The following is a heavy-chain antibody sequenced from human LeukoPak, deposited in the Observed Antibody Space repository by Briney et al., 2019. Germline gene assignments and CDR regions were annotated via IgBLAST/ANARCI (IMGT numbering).Heavy chain of an antibody. CDR1: GYTFTSYD. J-gene: IGHJ4*02. CDR2: MNPNSGNT. D-gene: IGHD6-6*01. V-gene: IGHV1-8*01. CDR3: ARYPPKRYSSSSHFDY. Sequence: ASVTVSCKASGYTFTSYDINWVRQATGQGLEWMGWMNPNSGNTGYAQKFQGRVTMTRNTSISTAYMELSSLRSEDTAVYYCARYPPKRYSSSSHFDYWGQGTLVTVSS.